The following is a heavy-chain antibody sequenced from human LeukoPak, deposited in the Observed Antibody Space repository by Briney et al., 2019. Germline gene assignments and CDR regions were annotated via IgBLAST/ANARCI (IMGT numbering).Heavy chain of an antibody. CDR1: GFTFSGYY. V-gene: IGHV3-11*04. CDR2: ISSSSTTI. CDR3: ARDVRSSSRFDP. D-gene: IGHD6-6*01. J-gene: IGHJ5*02. Sequence: GGSLRLSCAASGFTFSGYYMSWIRQAPGKGLESISFISSSSTTIYYADSVRGRFTISRDNAKNSLFLQMNSLRAEDTAVYYCARDVRSSSRFDPWGQGTLVTVSS.